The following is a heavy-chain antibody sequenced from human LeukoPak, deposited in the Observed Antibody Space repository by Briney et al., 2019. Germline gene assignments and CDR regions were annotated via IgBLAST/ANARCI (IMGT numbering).Heavy chain of an antibody. CDR3: TTGLRFLQWFQTNYYVDV. CDR1: GFTFSNAW. J-gene: IGHJ6*03. CDR2: IKSKTDGGTT. D-gene: IGHD3-3*01. Sequence: KPGGSLRLSCAASGFTFSNAWMSWVRQAPGKGLEWVGRIKSKTDGGTTDYAAPVKGRFTISRDDSKNTLYLQMNSLKTEDTAVYYCTTGLRFLQWFQTNYYVDVWGKGTTVTVSS. V-gene: IGHV3-15*01.